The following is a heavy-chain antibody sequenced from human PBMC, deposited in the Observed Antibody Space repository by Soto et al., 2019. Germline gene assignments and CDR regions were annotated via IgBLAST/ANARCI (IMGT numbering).Heavy chain of an antibody. J-gene: IGHJ6*02. CDR3: AKDISGGQQQPEPDYYYYYGMDV. CDR2: ISWDGGST. V-gene: IGHV3-43*01. D-gene: IGHD6-13*01. CDR1: GFTFDDYT. Sequence: PGGSLRLSCAASGFTFDDYTMHWVRQAPGKGLEWVSLISWDGGSTYYADSVKGRFTISRDNSKNSLYLQMNSLRTEDTALYYCAKDISGGQQQPEPDYYYYYGMDVWGQGTTVTVSS.